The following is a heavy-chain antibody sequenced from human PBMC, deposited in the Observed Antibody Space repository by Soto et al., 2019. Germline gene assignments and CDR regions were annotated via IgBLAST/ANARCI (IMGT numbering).Heavy chain of an antibody. D-gene: IGHD3-22*01. CDR3: AKDRHGYYYDRRGYSFDY. V-gene: IGHV3-9*01. Sequence: GGSLRLSCAASGFTFDDYAMHWVRQAPGKGLEWVSGISWNSGSIGYGDSVKGRFTISRDNAKKSLYLQMNSLRAEDTALYYCAKDRHGYYYDRRGYSFDYWGQVTLVTASS. J-gene: IGHJ4*02. CDR1: GFTFDDYA. CDR2: ISWNSGSI.